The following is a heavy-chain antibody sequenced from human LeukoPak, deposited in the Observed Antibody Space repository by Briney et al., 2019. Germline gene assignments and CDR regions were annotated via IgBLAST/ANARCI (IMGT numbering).Heavy chain of an antibody. CDR3: ARDSPYSSSSLGFDY. Sequence: ASVKVSCKASGYTFTSYYMHWVRQAPGQGLEWMGIINPSGGSTNYAQKLQGRVTMTTDTSTSTAYMELRSLRSDDTAVYYCARDSPYSSSSLGFDYWGQGTLVTVSS. D-gene: IGHD6-13*01. CDR2: INPSGGST. V-gene: IGHV1-46*01. CDR1: GYTFTSYY. J-gene: IGHJ4*02.